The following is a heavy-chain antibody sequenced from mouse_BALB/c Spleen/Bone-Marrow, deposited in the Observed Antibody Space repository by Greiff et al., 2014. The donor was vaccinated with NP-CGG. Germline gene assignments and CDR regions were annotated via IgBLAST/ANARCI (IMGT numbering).Heavy chain of an antibody. D-gene: IGHD2-4*01. CDR2: IDPANGNT. Sequence: EVQLQQSXAELVKPGASVKLSCTASGFNIKDTYMHWVKQRPEQGLEWIGRIDPANGNTKYDPKFQGKATITADTSSNTAYLQLSSLTSEDTAVYYCATMITDWYFDVWGAGTTVTVSS. CDR3: ATMITDWYFDV. CDR1: GFNIKDTY. J-gene: IGHJ1*01. V-gene: IGHV14-3*02.